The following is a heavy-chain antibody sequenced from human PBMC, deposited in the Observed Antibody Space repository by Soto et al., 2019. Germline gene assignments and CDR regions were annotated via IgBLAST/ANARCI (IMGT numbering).Heavy chain of an antibody. CDR3: ARDLPSFGPWYYYYGMDV. J-gene: IGHJ6*02. D-gene: IGHD3-3*01. CDR1: GYTFTSYG. V-gene: IGHV1-18*01. CDR2: ISSYNGNT. Sequence: QVQLVQSGAEVKKPGASVKVSCKASGYTFTSYGISWVRQAPGQGLEWMGWISSYNGNTNYAQKLQGRVTMTTDTSTSTAYMELRSLRSDDTAVYYCARDLPSFGPWYYYYGMDVWGQGTTVTVSS.